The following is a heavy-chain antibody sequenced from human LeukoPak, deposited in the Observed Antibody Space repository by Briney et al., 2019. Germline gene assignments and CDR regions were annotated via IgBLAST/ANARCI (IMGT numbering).Heavy chain of an antibody. Sequence: PGRSLRLSCAASGFTFSSYAMHWVRQAPGKGLEWVAVISYDGSNKYYADSVKGRFTISRDNSKNTLYLQMNSLRAEDTAVYYCAGALQGYWGQGTLVTVSS. D-gene: IGHD4-11*01. CDR1: GFTFSSYA. V-gene: IGHV3-30*14. J-gene: IGHJ4*02. CDR2: ISYDGSNK. CDR3: AGALQGY.